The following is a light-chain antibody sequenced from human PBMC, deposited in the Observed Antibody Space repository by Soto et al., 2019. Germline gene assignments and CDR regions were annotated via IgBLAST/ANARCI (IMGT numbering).Light chain of an antibody. CDR3: GSYTSSNTPFV. V-gene: IGLV2-11*01. Sequence: QSVLTQPRSVSGSPGQSVTISCTGTSSDVGGYNYVSWYQHHPGKAPKLILYDFSRRPSGVPDRFSGSKSGNTASLTISGLQAEDEADYYCGSYTSSNTPFVFGTGTKVTVL. CDR1: SSDVGGYNY. J-gene: IGLJ1*01. CDR2: DFS.